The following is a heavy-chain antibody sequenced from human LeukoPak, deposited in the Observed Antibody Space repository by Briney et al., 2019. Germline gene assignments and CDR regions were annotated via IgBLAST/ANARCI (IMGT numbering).Heavy chain of an antibody. CDR2: MNPNSGNT. CDR3: ARGTTAVAFLDY. D-gene: IGHD6-19*01. CDR1: GYTFTSYD. Sequence: AASVKVSCKASGYTFTSYDINWVRQATGQGLEWMGWMNPNSGNTGYAQKFQGRVTMTRNTSISTAYMELSSLRSEDTAVYYCARGTTAVAFLDYWGQGTLVTVSS. V-gene: IGHV1-8*01. J-gene: IGHJ4*02.